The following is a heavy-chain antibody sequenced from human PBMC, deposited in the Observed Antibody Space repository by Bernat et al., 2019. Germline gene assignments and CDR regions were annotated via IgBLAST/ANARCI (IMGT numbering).Heavy chain of an antibody. V-gene: IGHV1-2*04. D-gene: IGHD1-26*01. CDR2: INPNSGGK. CDR1: GYTFTGYY. CDR3: ARGVFRVMGGSYYPEYFQH. J-gene: IGHJ1*01. Sequence: QVQLVQSGAEVKKPGASVKVSCKASGYTFTGYYMHWVRQAPGQGLEWMGWINPNSGGKNYAQKFQGWVTMTRDTSISTACMGLSRLGSDDTAVYYCARGVFRVMGGSYYPEYFQHWGQGTLVTVSS.